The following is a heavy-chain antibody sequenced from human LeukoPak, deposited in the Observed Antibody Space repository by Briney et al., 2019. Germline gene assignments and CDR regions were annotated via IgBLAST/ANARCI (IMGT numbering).Heavy chain of an antibody. Sequence: SETLSLTCAVSGASISSGDYSWSWIRQPPGKGLEWIGYIYYSGSTNYNPSLKSRVTISVDTSKNQFSLKLSSVTAADTAVYYCARALGISSTSRDGWFDPWGQGTLVTVSS. J-gene: IGHJ5*02. CDR1: GASISSGDYS. CDR2: IYYSGST. D-gene: IGHD2-2*01. V-gene: IGHV4-61*08. CDR3: ARALGISSTSRDGWFDP.